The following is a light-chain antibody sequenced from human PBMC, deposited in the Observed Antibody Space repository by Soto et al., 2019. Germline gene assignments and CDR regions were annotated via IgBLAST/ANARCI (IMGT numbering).Light chain of an antibody. V-gene: IGKV3-20*01. J-gene: IGKJ5*01. CDR1: QSVTSSY. Sequence: EIVLTQSLGTLSLSPRERATLSCRASQSVTSSYLTWYQQKPGQAPRLLIYGASTRAAGIPDRFSGSGSGTDFTLTISSLEPEDFAVYYCQQYGKLPITFGQGTRLEIK. CDR3: QQYGKLPIT. CDR2: GAS.